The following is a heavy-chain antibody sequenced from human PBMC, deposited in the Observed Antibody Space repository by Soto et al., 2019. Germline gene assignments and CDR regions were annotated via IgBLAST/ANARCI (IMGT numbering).Heavy chain of an antibody. D-gene: IGHD1-7*01. CDR1: GFTSSSYG. Sequence: GGSLRLSCAASGFTSSSYGMHWVRQAPGKGLEWVAVIWYDGSNKYYADSVKGRFTISRDNSKNTLYLQMNSLRAEDTAVYYCARDKLALGMDVWGQGTTVTVSS. J-gene: IGHJ6*02. CDR3: ARDKLALGMDV. CDR2: IWYDGSNK. V-gene: IGHV3-33*01.